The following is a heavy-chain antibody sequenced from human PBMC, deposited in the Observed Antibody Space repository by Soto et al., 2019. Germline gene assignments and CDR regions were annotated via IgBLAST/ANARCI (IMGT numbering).Heavy chain of an antibody. CDR2: INPSGGST. D-gene: IGHD4-4*01. CDR3: ARDYSNPYEDYYYGMDV. Sequence: ASVKVSCKASGYTFTSYYMHWVRQAPGQGLEWMGIINPSGGSTSYAQKFQGRVTMTRDTSTSTVYMELSSLRSEDTAVYYCARDYSNPYEDYYYGMDVWGQGTTVTVSS. V-gene: IGHV1-46*01. CDR1: GYTFTSYY. J-gene: IGHJ6*02.